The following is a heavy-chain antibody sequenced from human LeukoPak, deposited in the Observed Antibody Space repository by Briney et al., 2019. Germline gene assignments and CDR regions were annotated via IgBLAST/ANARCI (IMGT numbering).Heavy chain of an antibody. V-gene: IGHV3-30-3*01. J-gene: IGHJ4*02. CDR2: ISYDGSNK. CDR1: GFTFSSCA. CDR3: ARDHWSPPSY. Sequence: GGSLRLSCAASGFTFSSCAMHWVRQAPGKGLEWVAVISYDGSNKYYADSVKGRFTISRDNAKNSLYLQMDSLRAEDTAMYYCARDHWSPPSYWGQGTLVTVSS. D-gene: IGHD2-8*02.